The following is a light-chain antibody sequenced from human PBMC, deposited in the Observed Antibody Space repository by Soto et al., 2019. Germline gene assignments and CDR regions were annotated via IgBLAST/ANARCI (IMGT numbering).Light chain of an antibody. CDR1: QSVSIK. Sequence: EIVMTQSPATLSVSPGERATLSCRASQSVSIKLAWYQQKLGQAPRLLIYDTYTRATGIPDRFSGSGSGTEFTLTIRRLQSEDLAVYYGQKYNNWPPIPFGQGKRREIK. V-gene: IGKV3-15*01. CDR2: DTY. J-gene: IGKJ5*01. CDR3: QKYNNWPPIP.